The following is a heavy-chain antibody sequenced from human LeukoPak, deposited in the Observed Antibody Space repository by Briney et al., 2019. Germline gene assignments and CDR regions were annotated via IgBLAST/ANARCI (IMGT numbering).Heavy chain of an antibody. Sequence: GGSLRLSCAASRFTFSSYSMNWVRQAPGKGLEWVSSISSSTSYIYYADSLKGRFTISRDNAKNSLFLQMNSLRAEDTAVYYCARGSGSFSGGFDYWGQGTLVTVSS. J-gene: IGHJ4*02. CDR1: RFTFSSYS. V-gene: IGHV3-21*01. D-gene: IGHD1-26*01. CDR2: ISSSTSYI. CDR3: ARGSGSFSGGFDY.